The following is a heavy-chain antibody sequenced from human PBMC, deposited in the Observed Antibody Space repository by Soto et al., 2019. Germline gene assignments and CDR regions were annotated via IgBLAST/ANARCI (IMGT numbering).Heavy chain of an antibody. CDR1: GGTFSSYA. Sequence: QVQLVQSGAEVKKPGSSVKVSCKASGGTFSSYAISWVRQAPGQGLEWMGGIIPIFGTANYAQKFQGRVTITADESTSTAYMELSRLRSEDTAVYYCARVGSSSWDRYYYYGMDVWGQGTTVTVSS. CDR3: ARVGSSSWDRYYYYGMDV. V-gene: IGHV1-69*01. J-gene: IGHJ6*02. D-gene: IGHD6-13*01. CDR2: IIPIFGTA.